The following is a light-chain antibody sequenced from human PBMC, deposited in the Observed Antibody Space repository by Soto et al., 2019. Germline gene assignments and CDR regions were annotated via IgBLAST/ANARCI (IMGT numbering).Light chain of an antibody. CDR2: AAS. CDR3: LQYYSYPRT. J-gene: IGKJ1*01. Sequence: AIRMTQSPSSLSASTGDRVTITCRASQGISSYLAWYQQKPGKAPKLLIYAASTLQGGVPSRFIGSGSGTDFTLTISCLQSEDFATYYCLQYYSYPRTFGQGTKVEIK. CDR1: QGISSY. V-gene: IGKV1-8*01.